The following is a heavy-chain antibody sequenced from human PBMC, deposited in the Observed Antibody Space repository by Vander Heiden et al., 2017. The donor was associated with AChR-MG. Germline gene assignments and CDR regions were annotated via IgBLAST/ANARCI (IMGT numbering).Heavy chain of an antibody. D-gene: IGHD1-26*01. CDR1: GFTFSSYA. Sequence: EVQLLESGGGLVQPGGSLRLSCAASGFTFSSYAMSWVRQAPGKGLEWVSAISGSGGSTYYADSVKGRFTISRDNSKNTLYLQMNSLRAEDTAVYYCAKDFFSEWELLRAFDIWGQGTMVTVSS. J-gene: IGHJ3*02. CDR3: AKDFFSEWELLRAFDI. CDR2: ISGSGGST. V-gene: IGHV3-23*01.